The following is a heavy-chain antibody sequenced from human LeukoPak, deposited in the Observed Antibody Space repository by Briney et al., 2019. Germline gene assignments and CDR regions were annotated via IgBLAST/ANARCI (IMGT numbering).Heavy chain of an antibody. CDR3: ARGLDP. CDR2: IYYSGST. J-gene: IGHJ5*02. V-gene: IGHV4-59*12. Sequence: SETLSLTCTVSGGSISSYYWSWIRQPPGKGLEWIGYIYYSGSTTYNPSLKSRVTISVDTSKNQFSLKLSSVTAADTAVYYCARGLDPWGQGTLVTVSS. CDR1: GGSISSYY.